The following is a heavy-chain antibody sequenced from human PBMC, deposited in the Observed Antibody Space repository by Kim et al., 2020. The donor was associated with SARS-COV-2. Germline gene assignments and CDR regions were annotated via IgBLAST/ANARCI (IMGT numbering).Heavy chain of an antibody. D-gene: IGHD6-25*01. Sequence: TNYNPSLQSRVTISVDTSKNQFSLKLSSVTAAVTAVYYCARGEAAGAFDIWGQGTMVTVSS. CDR2: T. V-gene: IGHV4-59*09. CDR3: ARGEAAGAFDI. J-gene: IGHJ3*02.